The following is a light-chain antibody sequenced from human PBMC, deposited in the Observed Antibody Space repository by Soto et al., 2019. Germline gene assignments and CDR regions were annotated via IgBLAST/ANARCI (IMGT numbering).Light chain of an antibody. CDR2: AAS. CDR3: QKYDSAPWT. V-gene: IGKV1-27*01. CDR1: QGISNY. Sequence: DIAMTKSPSSLSASVGDRVTITCRASQGISNYLAWYQQRPWKVPKLLIYAASTLQSWVPSRFSGSGSGTDFTLTISSRQPEDVATYYCQKYDSAPWTFGQGTEVEIK. J-gene: IGKJ1*01.